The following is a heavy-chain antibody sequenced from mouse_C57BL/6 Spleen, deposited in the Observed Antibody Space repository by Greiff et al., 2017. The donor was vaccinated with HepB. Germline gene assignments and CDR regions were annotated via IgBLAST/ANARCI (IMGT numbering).Heavy chain of an antibody. D-gene: IGHD1-1*01. CDR3: ARSPYYYGSSYFDY. Sequence: VQLQQSGPELVKPGASVKISCKASGYSFTSYYIHWVKQRPGQGLEWIGWIYPGSGNTKYNEKFKGKATLTADTSSSTAYMQLSSLTSEDSAVYYCARSPYYYGSSYFDYWGQGTTLTVSS. CDR2: IYPGSGNT. J-gene: IGHJ2*01. CDR1: GYSFTSYY. V-gene: IGHV1-66*01.